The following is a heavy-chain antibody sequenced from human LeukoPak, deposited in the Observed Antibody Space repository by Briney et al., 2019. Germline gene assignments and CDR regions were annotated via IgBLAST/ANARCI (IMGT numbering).Heavy chain of an antibody. V-gene: IGHV4-34*01. J-gene: IGHJ4*02. CDR3: ARVFSGSEIYVFDY. Sequence: SSETLSLTCAVYGGSFSGYYWSWIRQPPGKGLEWIGEINHSGSTNYNPSLKSRVTISVDTSKNQFSLKLSSVTAADTAVYYCARVFSGSEIYVFDYWGQGTLVTVSS. CDR2: INHSGST. D-gene: IGHD3-10*01. CDR1: GGSFSGYY.